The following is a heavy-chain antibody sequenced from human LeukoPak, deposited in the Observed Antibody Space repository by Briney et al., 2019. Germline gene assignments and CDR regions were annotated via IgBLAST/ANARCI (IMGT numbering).Heavy chain of an antibody. CDR3: AQVGKTENIDY. D-gene: IGHD1-26*01. CDR1: GYTFSGYY. V-gene: IGHV1-2*02. J-gene: IGHJ4*02. Sequence: ASVKVSCKASGYTFSGYYIHWVRQAPGQGLDWMGWINPNSGGTNSAQKFQGRVTMTSDTSISTAYMELSRLRYDDTAIYYCAQVGKTENIDYWGQGTLV. CDR2: INPNSGGT.